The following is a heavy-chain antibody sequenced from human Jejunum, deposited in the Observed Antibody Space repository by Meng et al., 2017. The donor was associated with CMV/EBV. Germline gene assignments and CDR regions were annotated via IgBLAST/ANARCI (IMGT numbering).Heavy chain of an antibody. CDR2: IYNTGRT. CDR1: GASITNGEYY. CDR3: ASLFHFDILTGSWY. J-gene: IGHJ4*02. D-gene: IGHD3-9*01. Sequence: QVQLQDSGPGLVKPSQTLSLSCTVSGASITNGEYYWNWIRQSPGKGLEWIGYIYNTGRTSYSPSLKSRVSMSVDTAKNQFSLHLSSVTVADAAVYYCASLFHFDILTGSWYWGQGALVTVSS. V-gene: IGHV4-30-4*08.